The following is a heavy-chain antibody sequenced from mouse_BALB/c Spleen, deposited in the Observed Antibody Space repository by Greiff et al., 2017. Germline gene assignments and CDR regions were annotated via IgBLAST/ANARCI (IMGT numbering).Heavy chain of an antibody. V-gene: IGHV1-4*01. J-gene: IGHJ4*01. D-gene: IGHD1-1*01. CDR1: GYTFTSYT. CDR2: INPSSGYT. Sequence: QVQLQQSGAELARPGASVKMSCKASGYTFTSYTMHWVKQRPGQGLEWIGYINPSSGYTNYNQKFKDKATLTADKSSSTAYMQLSSLTSEDSAVYYCARWTTVANYYAMDYWGQGTSVTVSA. CDR3: ARWTTVANYYAMDY.